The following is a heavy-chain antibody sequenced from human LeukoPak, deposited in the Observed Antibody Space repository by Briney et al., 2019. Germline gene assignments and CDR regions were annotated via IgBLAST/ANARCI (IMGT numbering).Heavy chain of an antibody. V-gene: IGHV3-30*04. CDR3: ARDPFSGSYSDAFDI. D-gene: IGHD1-26*01. CDR1: GFTFSNYA. Sequence: GGSLRLSCVASGFTFSNYALSWVRQAPGKGLEWVAVISYDGSNKYYADSVKGRFTISRDNSKNTLYLQMSTLRPEDTAVYYCARDPFSGSYSDAFDIWGQGTMVTVSS. J-gene: IGHJ3*02. CDR2: ISYDGSNK.